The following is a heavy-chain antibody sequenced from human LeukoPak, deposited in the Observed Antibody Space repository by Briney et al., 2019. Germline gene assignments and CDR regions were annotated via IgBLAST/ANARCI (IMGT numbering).Heavy chain of an antibody. J-gene: IGHJ4*02. CDR2: ISSSGTSI. Sequence: GGSLRLSCAASGFTFSAYSMNWARQAPGKGLEWVSYISSSGTSIYYADSVKGRFTISRDIAKNSLYLQMNGLRDGDTAVYYCARDSSDSRVYSCPHDYWGQGTLVTVSS. V-gene: IGHV3-48*02. D-gene: IGHD3-22*01. CDR3: ARDSSDSRVYSCPHDY. CDR1: GFTFSAYS.